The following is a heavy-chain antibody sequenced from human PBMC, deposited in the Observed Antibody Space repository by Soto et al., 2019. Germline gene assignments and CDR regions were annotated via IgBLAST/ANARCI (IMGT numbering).Heavy chain of an antibody. J-gene: IGHJ2*01. CDR3: ARDYYDKSGSSAWYFDL. Sequence: EVELVESGGGLVQPGGSLRLSCTASGFFFSDHYMEWVRQAPGKGLEWVGGSRDKDNGYTTEYAASVRDRFTISRDDSKSSLFLQLNSLRIEDTAVYYCARDYYDKSGSSAWYFDLWGRGTLVTVSS. CDR1: GFFFSDHY. V-gene: IGHV3-72*01. CDR2: SRDKDNGYTT. D-gene: IGHD3-16*01.